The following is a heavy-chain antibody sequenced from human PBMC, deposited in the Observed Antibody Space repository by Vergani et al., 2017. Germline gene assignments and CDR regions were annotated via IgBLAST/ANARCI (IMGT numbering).Heavy chain of an antibody. J-gene: IGHJ3*02. V-gene: IGHV3-53*01. CDR3: ARDGEHDAFDI. D-gene: IGHD1-26*01. Sequence: VQLVESGGGVVQPGRSLRLSCAASGFTVSSNYMSWVRQAPGKGLEWVSVIYSGGSTYYADSVKGRFTISRDNSKNTLYLQMNSLGAEDTAVYYCARDGEHDAFDIWGQGTMVTVSS. CDR1: GFTVSSNY. CDR2: IYSGGST.